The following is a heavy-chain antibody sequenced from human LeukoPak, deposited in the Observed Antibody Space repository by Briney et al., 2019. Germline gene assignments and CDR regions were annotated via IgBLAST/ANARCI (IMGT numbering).Heavy chain of an antibody. Sequence: GRSLRLSCVGSGFTFSRYWLNWVRQAPGKGLEWVANMNQDGSEIYYLDSVKGRFTISRDNSKNTLYLQMNSLRAEDTAVYYCAKDRLRVGSYWGQGTLVTVSS. CDR1: GFTFSRYW. J-gene: IGHJ4*02. V-gene: IGHV3-7*03. CDR2: MNQDGSEI. D-gene: IGHD5-12*01. CDR3: AKDRLRVGSY.